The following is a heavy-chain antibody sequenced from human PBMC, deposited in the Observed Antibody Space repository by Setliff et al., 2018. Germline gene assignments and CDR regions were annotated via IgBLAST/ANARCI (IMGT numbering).Heavy chain of an antibody. CDR1: GGSFSGYY. CDR3: AKQGSYYYYMDV. CDR2: INHRGNT. J-gene: IGHJ6*03. D-gene: IGHD6-13*01. Sequence: SETLSLTCAVYGGSFSGYYWSWIRQSPGKGLEWIGGINHRGNTNYNPSLKSRVTMSVDTSKNQFSLKLRSMTAADTAVYYCAKQGSYYYYMDVWGKGTTVTVSS. V-gene: IGHV4-34*01.